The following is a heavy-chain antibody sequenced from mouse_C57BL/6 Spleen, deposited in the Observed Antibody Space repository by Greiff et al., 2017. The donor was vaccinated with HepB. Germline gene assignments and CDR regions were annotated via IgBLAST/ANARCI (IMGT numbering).Heavy chain of an antibody. D-gene: IGHD2-5*01. J-gene: IGHJ2*01. CDR2: IRNKANGYTT. Sequence: EVKLVESGGGLVQPGGSLSLSCAASGFTFTDYYMSWVRQPPGKALEWLGFIRNKANGYTTEYSASVKGRFTISRDNSQIILYLQMNALRAEDSATYYCARYAYYSNFDYWGQGTTLTVSS. CDR1: GFTFTDYY. CDR3: ARYAYYSNFDY. V-gene: IGHV7-3*01.